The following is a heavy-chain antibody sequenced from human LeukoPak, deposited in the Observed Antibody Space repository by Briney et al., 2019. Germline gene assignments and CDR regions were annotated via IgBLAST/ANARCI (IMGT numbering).Heavy chain of an antibody. CDR1: GFTFSNAW. CDR2: IKSKTDGGTT. D-gene: IGHD5-12*01. CDR3: TTGGYEAPLFDY. J-gene: IGHJ4*02. Sequence: GGSLRLSCAASGFTFSNAWMSWVRQAPGKGLEWVGRIKSKTDGGTTDYAAPVKGRFTISRDDSKNTLYLQMNSLKTEDTAVYDCTTGGYEAPLFDYWGQGTLVTVSS. V-gene: IGHV3-15*01.